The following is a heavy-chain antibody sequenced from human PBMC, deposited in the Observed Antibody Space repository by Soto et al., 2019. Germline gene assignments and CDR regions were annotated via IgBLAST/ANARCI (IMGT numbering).Heavy chain of an antibody. CDR3: ATDNCSGGSCYLYYYYGMDV. CDR2: IVVGSGNT. CDR1: GFTFTSSA. Sequence: SVKVSCKASGFTFTSSAVQWVRQARGQRLEWIGWIVVGSGNTNYAQKFQERVTITRDMSTGTAYMELSSLRSEDTAVYYCATDNCSGGSCYLYYYYGMDVWGQGTTVTVSS. V-gene: IGHV1-58*01. J-gene: IGHJ6*02. D-gene: IGHD2-15*01.